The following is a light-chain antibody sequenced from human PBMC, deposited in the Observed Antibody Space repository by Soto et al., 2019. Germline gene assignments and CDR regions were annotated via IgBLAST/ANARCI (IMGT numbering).Light chain of an antibody. J-gene: IGKJ2*01. V-gene: IGKV3-15*01. CDR2: DAS. CDR3: QQYHYWYT. CDR1: ESVSTN. Sequence: EIVMTQSPATLSVSPGGRATLSCRASESVSTNLAWYHQKPGQAPRLLIYDASTRATGVAARFSGSGSGTVFTLTINSLQSEDFTIYYCQQYHYWYTFGQGTKLEIK.